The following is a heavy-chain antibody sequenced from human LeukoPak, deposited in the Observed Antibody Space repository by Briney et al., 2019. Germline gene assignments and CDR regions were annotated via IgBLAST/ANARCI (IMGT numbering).Heavy chain of an antibody. D-gene: IGHD2-2*01. CDR3: ARARGYCSSTSCLGHPNWFDP. J-gene: IGHJ5*02. Sequence: ASVKVSCKASGYTFTGYYMHWVRQAPGQGLEWMGWINPNSGGTNYAQKFQGWVTMTRDTSISTAYMELSRLRSDGTAVYYCARARGYCSSTSCLGHPNWFDPWGQGTLVTVSS. CDR2: INPNSGGT. V-gene: IGHV1-2*04. CDR1: GYTFTGYY.